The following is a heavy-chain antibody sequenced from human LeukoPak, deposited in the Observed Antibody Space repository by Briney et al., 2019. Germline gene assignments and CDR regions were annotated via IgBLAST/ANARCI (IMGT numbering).Heavy chain of an antibody. CDR3: VNPKFH. J-gene: IGHJ4*02. V-gene: IGHV3-21*01. CDR1: GFTFSSYS. Sequence: GGSLRLSCAASGFTFSSYSMNWVRQAPGKGLEWVSSMSNSSRYILYRHSVKGRFHISRDNAKNSLYLQMNSLRAEDTAVYYCVNPKFHWGQGTLVTVSS. CDR2: MSNSSRYI.